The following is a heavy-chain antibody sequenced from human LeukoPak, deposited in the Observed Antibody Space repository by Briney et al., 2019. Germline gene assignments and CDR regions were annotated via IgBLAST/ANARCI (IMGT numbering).Heavy chain of an antibody. J-gene: IGHJ4*02. CDR2: IYWADDK. CDR3: AHRPRGDGYKY. V-gene: IGHV2-5*02. CDR1: GFSLSTSGVG. D-gene: IGHD5-24*01. Sequence: SGPTLVKPTQTLTLTCTFSGFSLSTSGVGVGWIRQPPGTALEWLALIYWADDKRYSPSLKSKLTITKDTSKNQVVLTMTNMDPVDTATYYCAHRPRGDGYKYWGQGTLVTVSS.